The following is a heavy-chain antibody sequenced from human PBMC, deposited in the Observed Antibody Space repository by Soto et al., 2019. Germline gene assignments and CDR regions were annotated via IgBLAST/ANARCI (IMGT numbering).Heavy chain of an antibody. J-gene: IGHJ6*03. V-gene: IGHV4-39*01. Sequence: SETLSLTCTVSCCSISSSSYYWGWTRQPPGKGLEWIGSIYYSGSTYYNPSLKSRVTISVDTSKNQFSLKLSSVTAADTAVYYCATFPAFYGDPVYYYYYMDVWGKGTTVTVSS. CDR3: ATFPAFYGDPVYYYYYMDV. CDR1: CCSISSSSYY. CDR2: IYYSGST. D-gene: IGHD4-17*01.